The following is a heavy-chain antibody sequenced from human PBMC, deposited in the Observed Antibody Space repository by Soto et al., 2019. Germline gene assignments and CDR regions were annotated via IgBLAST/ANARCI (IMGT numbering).Heavy chain of an antibody. D-gene: IGHD2-2*02. CDR3: ASAYPGRLPRRADYYFAMDV. V-gene: IGHV3-13*05. CDR2: IGAADDP. CDR1: GFTLSAYD. Sequence: GYLSLSCAASGFTLSAYDMHSVLQTTGKGLQWRSAIGAADDPYYLGSVKGRFTISRENAKNSLYLKMNSLRAEDTAVYYCASAYPGRLPRRADYYFAMDVWGQGTTLATSS. J-gene: IGHJ6*02.